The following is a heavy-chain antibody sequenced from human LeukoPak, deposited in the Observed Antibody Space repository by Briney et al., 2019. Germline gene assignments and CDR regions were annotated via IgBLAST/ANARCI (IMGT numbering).Heavy chain of an antibody. CDR3: VRESFWSGHSYNYFDP. V-gene: IGHV4-31*03. D-gene: IGHD3-3*01. J-gene: IGHJ5*02. CDR2: IYYSGST. CDR1: GGSISSGGYY. Sequence: SETLSLTCTVSGGSISSGGYYWSWIRQHPGKGLEWIGYIYYSGSTYYNPSLKSRVMISIDTSKNQFSLKLSSVTAADTAVYYCVRESFWSGHSYNYFDPWGQGTLVTVSS.